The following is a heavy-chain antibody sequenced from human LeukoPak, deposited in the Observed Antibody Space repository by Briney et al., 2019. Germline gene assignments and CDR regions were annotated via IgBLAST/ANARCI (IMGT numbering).Heavy chain of an antibody. V-gene: IGHV4-30-4*01. Sequence: SETLSLTCSVSGGSISSGDYYWSWIRQPPGKGLEWIGYIYYSGSTYYNPSLESRVTISIDTSKNQFSLRLSSVTAADTAVYYCARGEAATGTFDYWGQGTLVTVSS. D-gene: IGHD1-1*01. CDR3: ARGEAATGTFDY. J-gene: IGHJ4*02. CDR2: IYYSGST. CDR1: GGSISSGDYY.